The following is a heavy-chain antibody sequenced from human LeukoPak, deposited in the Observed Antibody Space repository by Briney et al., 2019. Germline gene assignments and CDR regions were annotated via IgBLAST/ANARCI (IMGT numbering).Heavy chain of an antibody. CDR2: IYHSGST. V-gene: IGHV4-38-2*01. CDR1: GYSIRSGYY. D-gene: IGHD3-10*01. CDR3: ARGGFGAFDY. Sequence: SETLSLTCAVSGYSIRSGYYCGWIRQPPGKGLEWIGSIYHSGSTYYNSSLKNRVTISVDTSKNQFSLKLSSVTAADTAVYYCARGGFGAFDYWGQGTLVTVSS. J-gene: IGHJ4*02.